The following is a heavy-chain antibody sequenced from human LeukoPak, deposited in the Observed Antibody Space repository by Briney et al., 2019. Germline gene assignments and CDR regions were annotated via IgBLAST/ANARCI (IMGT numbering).Heavy chain of an antibody. J-gene: IGHJ4*02. CDR2: IDPSDSYT. CDR3: ARGPDVAVAGASDY. V-gene: IGHV5-10-1*01. Sequence: GESLKISCKGPGYSFTSYWISWVRQMPGKGLEWMGGIDPSDSYTNYSPSFQGHVTISADKSISTAYLQWSSLKASDTAMYYCARGPDVAVAGASDYWGQGTLVTVSS. D-gene: IGHD6-19*01. CDR1: GYSFTSYW.